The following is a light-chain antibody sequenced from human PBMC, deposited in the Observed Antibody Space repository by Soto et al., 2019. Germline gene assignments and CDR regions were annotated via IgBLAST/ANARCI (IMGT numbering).Light chain of an antibody. CDR1: QSISSY. V-gene: IGKV1-39*01. J-gene: IGKJ4*01. Sequence: DLQMTQSPSSLSASVGDRVTITCRASQSISSYLNWYQQKPGKAPKLLIYAASSLQSGVPSRFSGSGSGTDFPLTISSLQPEDFATYYCQQSYSTRLTFGGGTKVEIK. CDR2: AAS. CDR3: QQSYSTRLT.